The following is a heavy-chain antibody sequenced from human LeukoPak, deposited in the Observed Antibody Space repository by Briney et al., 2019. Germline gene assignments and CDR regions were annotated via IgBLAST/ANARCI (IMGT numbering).Heavy chain of an antibody. V-gene: IGHV3-15*01. D-gene: IGHD1-20*01. Sequence: GGSLRLSCAASGFTFSNAWMSWVRQAPGKGLEWVGRIKSKTDGGTTDYAAPVKGRFTISRDDSKNTLYLQMNSLKTEDTAVYYCTTGITGTRYYYYYMDVWAKGPRSPSP. CDR2: IKSKTDGGTT. J-gene: IGHJ6*03. CDR3: TTGITGTRYYYYYMDV. CDR1: GFTFSNAW.